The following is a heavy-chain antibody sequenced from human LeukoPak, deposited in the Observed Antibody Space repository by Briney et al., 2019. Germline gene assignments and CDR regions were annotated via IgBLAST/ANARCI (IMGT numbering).Heavy chain of an antibody. CDR3: ARRVQYYFDY. CDR2: IWYDGSDK. CDR1: GFTFSSYD. Sequence: GRSLRLSCAASGFTFSSYDMHWVRQAPGKGLEWVAVIWYDGSDKHYADSVQGRFTISRDNSKNSLYLQMNSLRAEDTALYYCARRVQYYFDYWGQGTLVTVSS. V-gene: IGHV3-33*01. J-gene: IGHJ4*02.